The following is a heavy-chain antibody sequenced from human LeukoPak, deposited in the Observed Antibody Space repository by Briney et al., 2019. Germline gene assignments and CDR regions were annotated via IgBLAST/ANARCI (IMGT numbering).Heavy chain of an antibody. V-gene: IGHV3-21*06. CDR3: ARDSGGYFDRNHFDY. Sequence: GGSLRLSCVASGFTFSSYNMNWVRQAPGKGLEWVSFISTSSSYIYYADSVKGRLTISRHNAKNSLYLEMNSLRAEDTAVYYCARDSGGYFDRNHFDYWGQGTLVTVSS. D-gene: IGHD3-9*01. J-gene: IGHJ4*02. CDR1: GFTFSSYN. CDR2: ISTSSSYI.